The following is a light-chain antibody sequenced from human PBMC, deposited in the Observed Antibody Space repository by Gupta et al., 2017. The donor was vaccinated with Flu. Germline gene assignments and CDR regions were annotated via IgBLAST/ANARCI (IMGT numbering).Light chain of an antibody. Sequence: EVVLTQSPATLSVSPGERATLSCRASQTVSVNLDWYQQKPGQAPRLLIYGASTRAAGVPGRLKGGGSGKKSTLPFSGRSFVDSAVYFCKQNNTWPPITFGQGTHWRL. CDR3: KQNNTWPPIT. CDR1: QTVSVN. J-gene: IGKJ5*01. V-gene: IGKV3-15*01. CDR2: GAS.